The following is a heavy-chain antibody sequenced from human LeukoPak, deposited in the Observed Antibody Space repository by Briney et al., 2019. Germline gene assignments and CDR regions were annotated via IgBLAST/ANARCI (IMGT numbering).Heavy chain of an antibody. CDR1: GYTLTELS. V-gene: IGHV1-24*01. CDR3: ATDLRGYSSSFGMDV. J-gene: IGHJ6*02. CDR2: FDPEDGET. D-gene: IGHD6-6*01. Sequence: ASVKVSCKVSGYTLTELSMHWVRQAPGKGLEWMGGFDPEDGETIYAQKFQGRVTMTEDTSTDTAYMELSGLRSEDTAVYYCATDLRGYSSSFGMDVWGQGTTVTVSS.